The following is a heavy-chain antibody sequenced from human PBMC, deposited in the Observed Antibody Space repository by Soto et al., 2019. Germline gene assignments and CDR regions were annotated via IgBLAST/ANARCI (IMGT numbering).Heavy chain of an antibody. CDR2: IYHGGTT. V-gene: IGHV4-38-2*02. J-gene: IGHJ4*03. D-gene: IGHD6-19*01. Sequence: PXETLSLTCTVSGYSISSSYTWAWIRQPPVKGPEWIASIYHGGTTFYNPSLKSRITISVDTSNNQFSLKLTSVTAADTAVYYCARVHVMVVAGSTFDYWGHGTLVTVSS. CDR3: ARVHVMVVAGSTFDY. CDR1: GYSISSSYT.